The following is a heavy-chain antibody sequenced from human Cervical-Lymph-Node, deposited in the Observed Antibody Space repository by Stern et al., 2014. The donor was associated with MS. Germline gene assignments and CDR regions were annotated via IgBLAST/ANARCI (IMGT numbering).Heavy chain of an antibody. Sequence: EMQLVESGGGLVKPGGSLRLSCAASGFAFNNSIMNWVRQAPGKGLEWVSSITSSSNYIYYADSMKGRFTISRDNAKNSLYLQMNSLRAEDTAVYYCARDSSGTFDYWGQGALVTVYS. CDR3: ARDSSGTFDY. J-gene: IGHJ4*02. V-gene: IGHV3-21*01. CDR1: GFAFNNSI. D-gene: IGHD1-26*01. CDR2: ITSSSNYI.